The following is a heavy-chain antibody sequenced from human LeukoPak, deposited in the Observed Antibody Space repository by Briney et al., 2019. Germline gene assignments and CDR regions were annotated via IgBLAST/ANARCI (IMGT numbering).Heavy chain of an antibody. J-gene: IGHJ3*02. D-gene: IGHD4-23*01. CDR3: ARVVSSLPTTVVTQRAVTHARCDAFDI. V-gene: IGHV4-4*07. CDR2: IYTSGST. CDR1: GGSISSYY. Sequence: KPSETLSLTCTVSGGSISSYYWSWIRQPAGKGLEWIGRIYTSGSTNYNPSLKSRVTMSVDTSKNQFSLKLSSVTAADTAVYYCARVVSSLPTTVVTQRAVTHARCDAFDIWGQGTMVTVSS.